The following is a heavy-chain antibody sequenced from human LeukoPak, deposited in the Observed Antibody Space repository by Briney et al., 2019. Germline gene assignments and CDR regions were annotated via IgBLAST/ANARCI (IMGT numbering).Heavy chain of an antibody. CDR1: GFTFSSYW. CDR2: IKSDGSST. D-gene: IGHD6-13*01. J-gene: IGHJ3*02. CDR3: TRRAAALDAFDI. V-gene: IGHV3-74*01. Sequence: GGSLRLSCAASGFTFSSYWMHWVRQAPGKGLVWVSRIKSDGSSTTYADSVRGRFTISRDNAKNTLYLQMNSLRAEDTAVYYCTRRAAALDAFDIWGQGTMVTVSS.